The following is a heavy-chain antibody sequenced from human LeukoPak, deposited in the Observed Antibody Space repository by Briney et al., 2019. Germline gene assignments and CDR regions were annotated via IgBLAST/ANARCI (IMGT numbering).Heavy chain of an antibody. CDR2: INPNSGGT. D-gene: IGHD6-6*01. CDR1: GYTFTGYY. Sequence: ASVKVSCKASGYTFTGYYMHWVRQAPGQGLEWMGWINPNSGGTNYARKFQGRVTMTRDTSISTAYMELSRLRSDDTAVYYCARGGIAARRHWFDPWGQGTLVTVSS. V-gene: IGHV1-2*02. J-gene: IGHJ5*02. CDR3: ARGGIAARRHWFDP.